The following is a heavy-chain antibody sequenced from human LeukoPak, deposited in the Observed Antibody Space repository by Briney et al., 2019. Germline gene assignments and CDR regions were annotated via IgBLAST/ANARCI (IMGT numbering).Heavy chain of an antibody. CDR2: IYPYTSAT. CDR3: ARDGPAQMVDFDY. J-gene: IGHJ4*02. Sequence: ASVKVSCKASGYTFSGTGWYLYWLRQAPGQGLECMGWIYPYTSATHYAQKFQGRVAMTRDTSISTAYMELSRLRPDDTAAYYCARDGPAQMVDFDYWGQGTLVTVSS. CDR1: GYTFSGTGWY. D-gene: IGHD3-10*01. V-gene: IGHV1-2*02.